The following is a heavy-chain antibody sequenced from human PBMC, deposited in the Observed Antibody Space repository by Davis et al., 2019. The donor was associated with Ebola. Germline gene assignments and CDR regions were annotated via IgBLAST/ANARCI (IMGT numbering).Heavy chain of an antibody. Sequence: GESLKISCAASGFTFDDYAMHWVRQAPGKGLEWVSLISGDGGSTYYADSVKGRFTISRDNAKNSLYLQMNSLRAEDTAVYYCARPMHCSGGSCYSWGSFDYWGQGTLVTVSS. CDR2: ISGDGGST. CDR1: GFTFDDYA. J-gene: IGHJ4*02. CDR3: ARPMHCSGGSCYSWGSFDY. V-gene: IGHV3-43*02. D-gene: IGHD2-15*01.